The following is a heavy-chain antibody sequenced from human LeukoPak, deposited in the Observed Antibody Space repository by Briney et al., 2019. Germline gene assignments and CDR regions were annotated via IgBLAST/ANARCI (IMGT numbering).Heavy chain of an antibody. J-gene: IGHJ4*02. CDR1: GGSISSGGYY. D-gene: IGHD6-19*01. Sequence: SETLSLTCTVSGGSISSGGYYWSWIRQPPGKGLEWIGYIYHSGSTYYNPSRKSRVTISVDRSKNQFSLKLSSVTAADTAVYYCARASEQWLAFDYWGQGTLVTVSS. CDR2: IYHSGST. V-gene: IGHV4-30-2*01. CDR3: ARASEQWLAFDY.